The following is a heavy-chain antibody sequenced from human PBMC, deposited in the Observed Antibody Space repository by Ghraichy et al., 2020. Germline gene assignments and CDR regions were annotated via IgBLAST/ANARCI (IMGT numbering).Heavy chain of an antibody. J-gene: IGHJ4*02. Sequence: SETLSLTCSVSGGSVRSDHWNWIRQPPGKGLEWIGYISHSVNVNYNPSLESRVTISSDTSKNQFSLSLKSVTAADTAVYYCARLGYDLLTGYLAFDSWGQGALVTVSS. V-gene: IGHV4-59*08. CDR3: ARLGYDLLTGYLAFDS. CDR2: ISHSVNV. CDR1: GGSVRSDH. D-gene: IGHD3-9*01.